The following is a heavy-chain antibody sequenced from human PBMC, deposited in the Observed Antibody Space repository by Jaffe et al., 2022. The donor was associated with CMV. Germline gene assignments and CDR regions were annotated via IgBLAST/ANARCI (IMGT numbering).Heavy chain of an antibody. CDR2: IYYSGST. CDR3: ARHGDGSSGWYGGFIDY. CDR1: GGSISSSSYY. J-gene: IGHJ4*02. V-gene: IGHV4-39*01. D-gene: IGHD6-19*01. Sequence: QLQLQESGPGLVKPSETLSLTCTVSGGSISSSSYYWGWIRQPPGKGLEWIGSIYYSGSTYYNPSLKSRVTISVDTSKNQFSLKLSSVTAADTAVYYCARHGDGSSGWYGGFIDYWGQGTLVTVSS.